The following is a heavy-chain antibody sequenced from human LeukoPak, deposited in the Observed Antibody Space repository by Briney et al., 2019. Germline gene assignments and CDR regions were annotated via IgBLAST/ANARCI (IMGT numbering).Heavy chain of an antibody. Sequence: PGGSLRLSCVVSGLTVSRKFMNWVRQASGKGLEWVSGIYDDGNTFYADSVKGRFSISRDTSRNTLSLQMSSLRAEDTAVYFCASCGDDCDPRETAWVDFLHWGQGTLVTVSS. CDR2: IYDDGNT. CDR3: ASCGDDCDPRETAWVDFLH. V-gene: IGHV3-66*01. CDR1: GLTVSRKF. D-gene: IGHD2-21*02. J-gene: IGHJ1*01.